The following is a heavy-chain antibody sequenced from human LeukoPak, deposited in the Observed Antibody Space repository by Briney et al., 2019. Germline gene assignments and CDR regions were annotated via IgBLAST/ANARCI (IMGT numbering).Heavy chain of an antibody. Sequence: SETLSLTCTVSGGSISSGGYYWSWIRQPPGKGLEWIGYIYHSGSTYYNPSLKSRVTISVDRSKNQFSLKLSSVTAADTAVYYCARAGIVGANFDYWGQGTLVTVSS. CDR2: IYHSGST. J-gene: IGHJ4*02. D-gene: IGHD1-26*01. CDR1: GGSISSGGYY. V-gene: IGHV4-30-2*01. CDR3: ARAGIVGANFDY.